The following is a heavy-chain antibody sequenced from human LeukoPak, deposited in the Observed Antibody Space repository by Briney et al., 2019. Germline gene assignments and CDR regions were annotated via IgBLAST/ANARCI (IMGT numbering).Heavy chain of an antibody. CDR2: ISWNSGSI. CDR3: ARETLSRIAVAGTVNYYYMDV. Sequence: GRSLRLSCAASGFTFDDYAMHWVRQAPGKGLEWVSGISWNSGSIGYADSVKGRFTISRDNAKNSLYLQMNSLRAEDTALYYCARETLSRIAVAGTVNYYYMDVWGKGTTVTVSS. D-gene: IGHD6-19*01. V-gene: IGHV3-9*01. CDR1: GFTFDDYA. J-gene: IGHJ6*03.